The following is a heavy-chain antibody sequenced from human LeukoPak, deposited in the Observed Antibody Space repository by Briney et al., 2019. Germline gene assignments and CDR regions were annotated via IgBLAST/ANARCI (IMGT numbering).Heavy chain of an antibody. Sequence: SETLSLTCTVSGGSISSSSYYWGWIRQPPGKGLEWIGSNYYSGSTYYNPSLKSRVTISVDTSKNQFSLKLSSVTAADTAVYYCARGIAPNWFDPWGQGTLVTVSS. J-gene: IGHJ5*02. V-gene: IGHV4-39*01. CDR3: ARGIAPNWFDP. CDR2: NYYSGST. CDR1: GGSISSSSYY. D-gene: IGHD3-10*01.